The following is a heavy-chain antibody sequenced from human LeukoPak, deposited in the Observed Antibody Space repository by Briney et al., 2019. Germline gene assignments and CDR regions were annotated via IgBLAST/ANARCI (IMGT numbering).Heavy chain of an antibody. J-gene: IGHJ4*02. V-gene: IGHV3-23*01. Sequence: GGSLRLSCAASGFTFSSYAMSWVRQAPGKGLEWVSAISGSGGSTYYADSVKGRFTISRDNSKSTLYLQMNSLRAEDTAVYYCAKEVAIVVVTAPFFDYWGQGTLVTVSS. CDR3: AKEVAIVVVTAPFFDY. CDR2: ISGSGGST. CDR1: GFTFSSYA. D-gene: IGHD2-21*02.